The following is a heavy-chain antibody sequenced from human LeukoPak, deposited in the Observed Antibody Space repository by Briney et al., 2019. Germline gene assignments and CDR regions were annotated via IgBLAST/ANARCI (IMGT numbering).Heavy chain of an antibody. V-gene: IGHV3-11*01. CDR3: ARDVGSTSYPYYYYGMDV. CDR1: GFTFSDYY. Sequence: GGSLRLSCAASGFTFSDYYMSWIRQAPGKGLEWVSYISSSGSTIYYADSVKGRFTISRDNAKNSLYLQMYSLRAEDTAVYYCARDVGSTSYPYYYYGMDVWGQGTTVTVSS. D-gene: IGHD2-2*01. CDR2: ISSSGSTI. J-gene: IGHJ6*02.